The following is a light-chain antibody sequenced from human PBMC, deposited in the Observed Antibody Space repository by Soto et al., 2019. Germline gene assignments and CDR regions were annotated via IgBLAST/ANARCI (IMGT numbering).Light chain of an antibody. Sequence: IQMTQSPSSLSASVGDRVTITCRASQSISSYLNWYQQKPGKAPKLLIYAASSLRSGVPSRFSGSGSGTDFTLTISSLQPEDFATYYCQQGYSTRTFGQGTKLEIK. CDR1: QSISSY. J-gene: IGKJ2*01. CDR2: AAS. CDR3: QQGYSTRT. V-gene: IGKV1-39*01.